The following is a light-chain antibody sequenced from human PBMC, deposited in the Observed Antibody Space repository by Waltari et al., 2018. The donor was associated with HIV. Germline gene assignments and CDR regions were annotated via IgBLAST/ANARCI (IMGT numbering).Light chain of an antibody. J-gene: IGLJ1*01. CDR2: DVS. CDR1: SSDVGAYHY. CDR3: CSYAGSCTYV. Sequence: QSALTQPRSVSGSPGQSVTISCTGTSSDVGAYHYLSWYQQHPGQAPKLMIYDVSQRHARGPLRFSGSKSGNTASLTVSWRQAEDEADYYCCSYAGSCTYVFGSGTKVAVL. V-gene: IGLV2-11*01.